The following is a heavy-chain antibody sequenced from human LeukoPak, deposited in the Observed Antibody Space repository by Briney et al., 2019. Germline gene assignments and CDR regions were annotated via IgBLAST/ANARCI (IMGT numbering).Heavy chain of an antibody. V-gene: IGHV3-21*01. CDR1: GFTFSNYG. J-gene: IGHJ4*02. CDR3: VSLHYDSSDFPDY. Sequence: GGSLRLSCAASGFTFSNYGMISSSSSYIYYADSVKGRFTISRDNAKNSLYLQMNSLRAEDMAVYYCVSLHYDSSDFPDYWGQGTLVTVSS. CDR2: SSSSSYI. D-gene: IGHD3-22*01.